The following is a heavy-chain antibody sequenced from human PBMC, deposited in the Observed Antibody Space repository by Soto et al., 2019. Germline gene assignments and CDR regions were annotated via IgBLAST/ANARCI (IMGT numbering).Heavy chain of an antibody. CDR1: GYTFTSYG. CDR2: ISAYNGNA. J-gene: IGHJ6*02. CDR3: ASSLLPYYDGSRRYSVPSSNGMDV. D-gene: IGHD3-10*01. V-gene: IGHV1-18*04. Sequence: QVQLVQSGAEVKKPGASVKVSCKASGYTFTSYGISWVRQTPGQGLEWMGWISAYNGNAIYAQKLQGRVTMTTDTSTSTSYMELRSLRFDDPVLDYCASSLLPYYDGSRRYSVPSSNGMDVWGQGTTVTVSS.